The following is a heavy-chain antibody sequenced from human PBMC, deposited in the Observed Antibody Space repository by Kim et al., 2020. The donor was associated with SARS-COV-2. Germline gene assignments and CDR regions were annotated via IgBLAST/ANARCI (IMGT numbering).Heavy chain of an antibody. J-gene: IGHJ6*02. D-gene: IGHD6-13*01. V-gene: IGHV3-73*01. CDR2: IRSKANSYAT. CDR3: TRRIEAAAAGTPFYYYYYGMDV. Sequence: GGSLRLSCAASGFTFSGSAMHWVRQASGKGLEWVGRIRSKANSYATAYAASVKGRFTISRDDSKNTAYLQMNSLKTEDTAVYYCTRRIEAAAAGTPFYYYYYGMDVWGQGTTVTVSS. CDR1: GFTFSGSA.